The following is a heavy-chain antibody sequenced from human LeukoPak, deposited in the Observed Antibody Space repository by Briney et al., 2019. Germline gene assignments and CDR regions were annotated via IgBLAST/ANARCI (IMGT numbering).Heavy chain of an antibody. CDR3: TTDPSMVRGVPTYYYYYYMDV. J-gene: IGHJ6*03. CDR1: GFTFSSYS. V-gene: IGHV3-15*01. D-gene: IGHD3-10*01. CDR2: IKSKTDGGTT. Sequence: PGGSLRLSCAASGFTFSSYSMTWVRQAPGKGLEWVGRIKSKTDGGTTDYAAPVKGRFTISRDDSKNTLYLQMNSLKTEDTAVYYCTTDPSMVRGVPTYYYYYYMDVWGKGTTVTVSS.